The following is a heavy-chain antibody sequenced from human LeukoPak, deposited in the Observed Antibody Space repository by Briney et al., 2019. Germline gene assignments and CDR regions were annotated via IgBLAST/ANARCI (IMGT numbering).Heavy chain of an antibody. CDR1: GYTFTSYG. J-gene: IGHJ6*02. CDR3: ARDFGQGLLRDYYYGMDV. D-gene: IGHD3-22*01. Sequence: ASVKVSCKASGYTFTSYGISWVRQAPGQGLEWMGWISAYNGNTNYAQKLQGRVTMTTDTSTSTAYMELRSLRSDDTAVYYCARDFGQGLLRDYYYGMDVWGQGTTVTVSS. CDR2: ISAYNGNT. V-gene: IGHV1-18*01.